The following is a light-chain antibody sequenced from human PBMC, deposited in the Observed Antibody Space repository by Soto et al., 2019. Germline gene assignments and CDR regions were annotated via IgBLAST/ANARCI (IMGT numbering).Light chain of an antibody. V-gene: IGKV1D-12*01. CDR2: AAS. J-gene: IGKJ1*01. Sequence: DIQMTQSPSSVSASVGDRVTITGRASEGISSWLAWYQQKPGNATKLLIYAASSLQSGVPSRFSGRGSGTAFTLPISSLQPEEVATYYCQQANSFPWKFGQGTKVEIK. CDR3: QQANSFPWK. CDR1: EGISSW.